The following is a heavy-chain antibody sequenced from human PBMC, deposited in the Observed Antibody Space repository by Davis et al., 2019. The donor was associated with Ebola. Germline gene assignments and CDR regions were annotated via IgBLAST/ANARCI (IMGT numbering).Heavy chain of an antibody. CDR3: ARGRIGCSGGSCFNWFDP. D-gene: IGHD2-15*01. CDR2: IYHSGST. J-gene: IGHJ5*02. Sequence: SETLSLTCAVSGGSISSGGYSWSWIRQPPGKGLEWIGYIYHSGSTYYNPSLKSRVTISVDRSKNQFSLKLSSATAADTAVYYCARGRIGCSGGSCFNWFDPWGQGTLVTVSS. V-gene: IGHV4-30-2*01. CDR1: GGSISSGGYS.